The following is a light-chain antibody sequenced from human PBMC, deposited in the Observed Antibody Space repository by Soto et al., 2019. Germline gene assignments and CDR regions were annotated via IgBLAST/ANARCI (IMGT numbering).Light chain of an antibody. Sequence: EILMTQSPATLAASPRERATLSCRASQSVGSKLARYQQKPGQPPRLVMCDASIRATAVPGRFSGGGSGTEFNLAITSLQTEDFALYYCQLYEKWPPKTCGQGTKVEVK. CDR2: DAS. V-gene: IGKV3-15*01. CDR1: QSVGSK. J-gene: IGKJ1*01. CDR3: QLYEKWPPKT.